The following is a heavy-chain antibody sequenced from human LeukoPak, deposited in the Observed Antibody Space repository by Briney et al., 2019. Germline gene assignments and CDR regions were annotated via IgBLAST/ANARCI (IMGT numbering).Heavy chain of an antibody. Sequence: GGSLRLSCAASGFTFDDYAMHWVRQAPGKGLEWVSGISWNSGSIGYADSVKGRFTISRDNAKNSLYLQMNSLRAEDTALYYCAKDIGASPHGATRGGYFDYWGQGTLVTVSS. V-gene: IGHV3-9*01. CDR3: AKDIGASPHGATRGGYFDY. J-gene: IGHJ4*02. CDR2: ISWNSGSI. CDR1: GFTFDDYA. D-gene: IGHD1-26*01.